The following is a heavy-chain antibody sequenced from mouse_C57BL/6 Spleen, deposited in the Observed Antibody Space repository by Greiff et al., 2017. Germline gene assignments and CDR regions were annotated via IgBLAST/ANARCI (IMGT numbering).Heavy chain of an antibody. CDR1: GYTFTEYT. D-gene: IGHD2-3*01. CDR3: ARHEARDGYYDYAMDY. CDR2: FYPGSGSI. J-gene: IGHJ4*01. Sequence: VQLQQSGAELVKPGASVKLSCKASGYTFTEYTIHWVKQRSGQGLEWIGWFYPGSGSIKYNEKFKDKATLTADKSSSTVYMELSRLTSEDSAVXFCARHEARDGYYDYAMDYWGQGTSVTVSS. V-gene: IGHV1-62-2*01.